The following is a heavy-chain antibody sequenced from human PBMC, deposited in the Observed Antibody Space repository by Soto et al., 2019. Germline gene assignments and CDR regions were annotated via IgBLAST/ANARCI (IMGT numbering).Heavy chain of an antibody. CDR1: GGSISSGDYY. CDR2: IHNSVST. J-gene: IGHJ4*02. Sequence: TLSLTCTVSGGSISSGDYYWSWIRQPPGKGLEWIAYIHNSVSTHYNPSLKSRVTISVDTSKNQFSLKLSSVTAADTAVYYCARSRYSGSYFFDYWGQGILVT. D-gene: IGHD1-26*01. V-gene: IGHV4-30-4*01. CDR3: ARSRYSGSYFFDY.